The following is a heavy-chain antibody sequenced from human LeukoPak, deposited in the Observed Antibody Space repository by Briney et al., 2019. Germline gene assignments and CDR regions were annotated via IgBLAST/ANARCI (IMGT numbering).Heavy chain of an antibody. J-gene: IGHJ2*01. D-gene: IGHD5-18*01. V-gene: IGHV3-48*01. CDR1: EFTFSSYS. Sequence: GGSLRLSCAASEFTFSSYSMNWVRQAPGKGLEWVSYITNSGNSKSYADSVKGRFTISRDNTKNSLYLQMNGLRAEDTAVYYCARVFRGGYSYGLNQADWYFDLWGRGTLVTVSS. CDR3: ARVFRGGYSYGLNQADWYFDL. CDR2: ITNSGNSK.